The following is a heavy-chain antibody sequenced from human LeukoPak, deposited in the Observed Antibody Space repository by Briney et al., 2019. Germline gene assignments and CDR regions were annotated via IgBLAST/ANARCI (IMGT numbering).Heavy chain of an antibody. J-gene: IGHJ4*02. D-gene: IGHD2-2*01. Sequence: ASVKVSCKASGYTFTGYYMHWVRQAPGQGLEWMGWINPNSGGTNYAQKFQGRVTMTRDTSISTAYMELSRLRSDDTAVYYCARDVGYCSSTSCYPDYWGQGTLVTVSS. CDR3: ARDVGYCSSTSCYPDY. CDR1: GYTFTGYY. V-gene: IGHV1-2*02. CDR2: INPNSGGT.